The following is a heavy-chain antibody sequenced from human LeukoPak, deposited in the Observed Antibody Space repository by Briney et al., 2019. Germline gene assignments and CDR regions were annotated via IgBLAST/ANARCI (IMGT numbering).Heavy chain of an antibody. V-gene: IGHV1-2*02. CDR2: INPNSGGT. D-gene: IGHD3-10*01. Sequence: ASVKVSCKASGYTFTGYYMHWVRQAPGQGLERMGWINPNSGGTNYAQKFQGRVTMTRDTSISTAYMELSRLRSDDTAVYYCAREVPKTYYFDYWGQGTLVTVSS. CDR1: GYTFTGYY. J-gene: IGHJ4*02. CDR3: AREVPKTYYFDY.